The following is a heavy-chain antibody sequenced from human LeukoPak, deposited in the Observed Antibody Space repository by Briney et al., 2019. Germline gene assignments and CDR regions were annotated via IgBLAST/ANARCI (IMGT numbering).Heavy chain of an antibody. CDR3: ARWSSGWEFDY. V-gene: IGHV3-7*05. J-gene: IGHJ4*02. Sequence: GGSLRLSCAASGFTFSTSWMTWVRQSPGKGLEWVAHIKEDGTETYHVDSVKGRFTISRDNAQNSVSLQMHSLRAEDTAVYYCARWSSGWEFDYWGQGTLVSVSS. CDR1: GFTFSTSW. CDR2: IKEDGTET. D-gene: IGHD6-19*01.